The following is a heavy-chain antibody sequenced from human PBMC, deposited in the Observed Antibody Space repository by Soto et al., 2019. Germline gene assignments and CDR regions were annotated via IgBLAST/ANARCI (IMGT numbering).Heavy chain of an antibody. CDR2: INAGNGNT. Sequence: ASVKVSCKASGYTFTSYAMHWVRQAPGQRLEWMGWINAGNGNTKYSQKLQGRVTITTDTSTSTAYMELRSLRSDDTAVYYCAKDRPRRTSGYFFDYWGQGTPVTVSS. J-gene: IGHJ4*02. CDR3: AKDRPRRTSGYFFDY. V-gene: IGHV1-3*01. D-gene: IGHD1-1*01. CDR1: GYTFTSYA.